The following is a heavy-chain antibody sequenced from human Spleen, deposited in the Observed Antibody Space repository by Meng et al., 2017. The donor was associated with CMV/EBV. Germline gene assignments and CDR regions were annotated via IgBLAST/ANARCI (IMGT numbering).Heavy chain of an antibody. CDR1: YY. J-gene: IGHJ6*02. CDR2: INPDSDGT. D-gene: IGHD3-10*01. V-gene: IGHV1-2*02. CDR3: ARVGGLTTKVRGVRYYSGMDV. Sequence: YYIHWGRQAPGQGLEWMGWINPDSDGTYYAQKFQGRVTMTRDTSISTVYMELSRLRSDDAAVYYCARVGGLTTKVRGVRYYSGMDVWGQGTTVTVSS.